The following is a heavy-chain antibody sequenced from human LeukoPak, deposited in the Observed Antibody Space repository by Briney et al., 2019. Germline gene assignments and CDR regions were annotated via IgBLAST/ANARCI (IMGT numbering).Heavy chain of an antibody. CDR3: ASIPLEMATTGHGY. D-gene: IGHD5-24*01. Sequence: GGSLRLSCAASGFTFSSYSMNWVRQAPGKGLEGVSYISSSSSTIYYADSVKGRFTISRDNAKNSLYLQMNSLRAEDTAVYYCASIPLEMATTGHGYWGQGTLVTVSS. J-gene: IGHJ4*02. CDR2: ISSSSSTI. CDR1: GFTFSSYS. V-gene: IGHV3-48*01.